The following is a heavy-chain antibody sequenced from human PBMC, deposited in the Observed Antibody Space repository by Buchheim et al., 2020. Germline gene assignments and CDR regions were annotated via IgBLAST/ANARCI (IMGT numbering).Heavy chain of an antibody. Sequence: VRLLESGGGLVQPGGSLRLSCEASGFTVSDNYVTWVRQAPGRGLEWVSVIYAGGGTYYADSVKGRFTISRDNSKNTLYLQMSSLRREDTAVYYCARGSPQYGSGSIDYWGQGTL. CDR3: ARGSPQYGSGSIDY. D-gene: IGHD3-10*01. J-gene: IGHJ4*02. V-gene: IGHV3-66*02. CDR2: IYAGGGT. CDR1: GFTVSDNY.